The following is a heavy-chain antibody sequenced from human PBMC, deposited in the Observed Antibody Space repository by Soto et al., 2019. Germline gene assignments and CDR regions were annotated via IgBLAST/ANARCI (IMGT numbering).Heavy chain of an antibody. V-gene: IGHV3-23*01. CDR3: AKDPFSGSSYVSFDY. D-gene: IGHD1-26*01. J-gene: IGHJ4*02. CDR1: GFPFSSYA. Sequence: GGSLRLSCAGSGFPFSSYAMGWVRQAPGKGLEWVSAITGSGGSTYYADSVKGRFTISRDNSKKTVYLQMNSLRAEDTAVYYCAKDPFSGSSYVSFDYWGQGTLVTVSS. CDR2: ITGSGGST.